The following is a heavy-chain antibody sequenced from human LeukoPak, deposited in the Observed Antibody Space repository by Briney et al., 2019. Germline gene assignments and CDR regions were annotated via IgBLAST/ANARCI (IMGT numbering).Heavy chain of an antibody. V-gene: IGHV1-69*13. CDR2: IIPIFGTA. CDR1: GGTFSSYV. Sequence: SVKVSCKASGGTFSSYVISWVRPAPGQGVEWVGGIIPIFGTANYAQKFQGRVTITAAESTSTAYMELSSLGSEDTAVYYYNVVVAATVLDYWGQGTLVTVSS. J-gene: IGHJ4*02. D-gene: IGHD2-15*01. CDR3: NVVVAATVLDY.